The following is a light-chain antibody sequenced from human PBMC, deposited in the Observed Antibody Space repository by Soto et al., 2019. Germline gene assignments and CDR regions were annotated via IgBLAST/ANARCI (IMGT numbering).Light chain of an antibody. J-gene: IGLJ3*02. V-gene: IGLV1-40*01. Sequence: QSVLTQPPSVSGAPGQRVAISCTGSSSNIGAGYDVHWYQQLPGATPKLLIYGDNNRPSGVTDRFSGSKSDTAASLAITGLQAAGEADYYCQSYDISLSGSWVFGGGTKLTVL. CDR3: QSYDISLSGSWV. CDR1: SSNIGAGYD. CDR2: GDN.